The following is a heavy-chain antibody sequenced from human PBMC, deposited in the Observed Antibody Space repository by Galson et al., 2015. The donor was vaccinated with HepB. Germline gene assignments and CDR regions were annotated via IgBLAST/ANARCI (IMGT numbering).Heavy chain of an antibody. CDR3: AKDDDPNYYDSSGKPY. CDR2: ISGSGGST. V-gene: IGHV3-23*01. Sequence: SLRLSCAASGFTFSSYAMSWVRQAPGKGLEWVSAISGSGGSTYYADSVKGRFTISRDNSKNTLYLQMNSLRAEDTAVYYCAKDDDPNYYDSSGKPYWGQGTLVTVSS. CDR1: GFTFSSYA. D-gene: IGHD3-22*01. J-gene: IGHJ4*02.